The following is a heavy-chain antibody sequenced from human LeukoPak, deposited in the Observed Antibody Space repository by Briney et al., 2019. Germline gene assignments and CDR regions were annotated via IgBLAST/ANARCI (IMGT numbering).Heavy chain of an antibody. J-gene: IGHJ6*03. D-gene: IGHD1-1*01. CDR1: GYTFTGYY. V-gene: IGHV1-2*02. Sequence: GASVKASCKASGYTFTGYYMHWVRQAPGHGLEWRGWINPNSGGTNYAQKFQGRVTMTRDTSISTAYMELSRLRSDDTAVYYCARDLFWNDEAYYYYYMDVWGKGTTVTVSS. CDR2: INPNSGGT. CDR3: ARDLFWNDEAYYYYYMDV.